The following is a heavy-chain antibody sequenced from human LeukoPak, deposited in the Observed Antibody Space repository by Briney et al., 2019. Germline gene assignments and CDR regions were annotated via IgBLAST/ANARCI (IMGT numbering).Heavy chain of an antibody. Sequence: GGSLRLSCAASGFTFSSYSMNWVRQAPGKGLEWVSSISSASSYMYYADSVKGRFTISRDNARNSLYLQMNSLRAEDTALYYCANLDPGTGYHGAFDIWGQGTMVTVSS. CDR2: ISSASSYM. CDR1: GFTFSSYS. D-gene: IGHD1-7*01. V-gene: IGHV3-21*04. CDR3: ANLDPGTGYHGAFDI. J-gene: IGHJ3*02.